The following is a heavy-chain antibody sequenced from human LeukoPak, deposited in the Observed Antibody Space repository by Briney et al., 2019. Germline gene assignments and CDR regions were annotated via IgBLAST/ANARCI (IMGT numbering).Heavy chain of an antibody. J-gene: IGHJ4*02. CDR3: ARTNGGYEYN. Sequence: ASVKVSCKASGYTFTGYYVHWVRQAPGQGLEWMGWMNPKSGGTNYAQKFQGRVTMTRDTSISTAYIELSRLRSDDTAVYYCARTNGGYEYNWGQGTRVIVSS. CDR1: GYTFTGYY. V-gene: IGHV1-2*02. CDR2: MNPKSGGT. D-gene: IGHD5-12*01.